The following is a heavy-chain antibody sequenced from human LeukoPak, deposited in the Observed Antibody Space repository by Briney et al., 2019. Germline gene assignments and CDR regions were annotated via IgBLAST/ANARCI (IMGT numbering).Heavy chain of an antibody. J-gene: IGHJ3*02. CDR3: ARDRGIAAAGGALDI. CDR1: GFTFSSYG. V-gene: IGHV3-33*01. D-gene: IGHD6-13*01. Sequence: GGSLRLSCAASGFTFSSYGMHWVRQAPGKGLEWVAVIWYDGSNKYYADSVKGRFTISRDNSKNTLYLQMNSLRAEDTAVYYCARDRGIAAAGGALDIWGQGTMVTVSS. CDR2: IWYDGSNK.